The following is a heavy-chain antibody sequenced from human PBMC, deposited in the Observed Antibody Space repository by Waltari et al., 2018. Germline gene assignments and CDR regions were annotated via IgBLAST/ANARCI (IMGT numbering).Heavy chain of an antibody. CDR2: VQSSGST. CDR1: GDSLGTNY. V-gene: IGHV4-59*01. CDR3: ARALWRVGTRGDFFDI. D-gene: IGHD1-7*01. Sequence: QVQLRESGPGLVKSSETLSLTCSVSGDSLGTNYWSWIRQSPGKGLEWIGYVQSSGSTADNPSFRGRVTMSADASKNQFSLTLKSLTAADTATYFCARALWRVGTRGDFFDIWGRGTTVTVS. J-gene: IGHJ3*02.